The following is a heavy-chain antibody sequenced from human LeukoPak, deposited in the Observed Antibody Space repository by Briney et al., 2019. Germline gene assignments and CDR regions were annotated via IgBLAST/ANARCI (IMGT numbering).Heavy chain of an antibody. CDR2: IIVGSGAT. V-gene: IGHV1-58*01. CDR3: AADLSNPRMGASYLDS. D-gene: IGHD3-16*01. CDR1: GFTSTNFA. J-gene: IGHJ4*02. Sequence: ASVKVSCKASGFTSTNFAVQWVRQARGQRLEWIGWIIVGSGATKCAQDFQERVTITRGVSTSTLYMELRSLTAEDTAVYYCAADLSNPRMGASYLDSWGQGTLVTVSS.